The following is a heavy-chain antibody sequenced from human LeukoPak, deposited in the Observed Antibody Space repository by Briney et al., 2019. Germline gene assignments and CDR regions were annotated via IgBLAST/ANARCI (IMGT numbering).Heavy chain of an antibody. Sequence: SETLSLTCTVSGGSISSSSYYWGWIRQPPGKGLEWIGSIYYSGSTYYNPSLKSRVTISVDTSKNQFSPKLTSVTAADTAVYYCASSRYCRSTSCFNFDFWGQGTLVTVSS. CDR3: ASSRYCRSTSCFNFDF. CDR1: GGSISSSSYY. V-gene: IGHV4-39*01. D-gene: IGHD2-2*01. J-gene: IGHJ4*02. CDR2: IYYSGST.